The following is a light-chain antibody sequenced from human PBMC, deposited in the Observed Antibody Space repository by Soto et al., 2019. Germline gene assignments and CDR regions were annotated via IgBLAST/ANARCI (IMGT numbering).Light chain of an antibody. CDR1: QSVSNNY. CDR2: GAS. Sequence: IVLTQSPATLSLSPGERATLSCMASQSVSNNYLAWYQQKPGQAPRLLIYGASNRATGIPDRFSGSGSGTDFTLTISRPEPEDFAVYYCQQYGSSGTFGQGTKVDI. V-gene: IGKV3-20*01. CDR3: QQYGSSGT. J-gene: IGKJ1*01.